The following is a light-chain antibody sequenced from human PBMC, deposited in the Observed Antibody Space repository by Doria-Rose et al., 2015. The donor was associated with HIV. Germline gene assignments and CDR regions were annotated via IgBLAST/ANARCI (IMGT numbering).Light chain of an antibody. J-gene: IGKJ3*01. CDR1: QSLLYTSKNY. CDR3: QQYYDTPS. Sequence: TQSPESLGMSLGERATLNCKSNQSLLYTSKNYLAWYQQKPGQPPKLLIYWASTRQSGFPARFSGSGSGTDFTLTISSLEAEDVPVYYCQQYYDTPSFGPGTTVDIK. CDR2: WAS. V-gene: IGKV4-1*01.